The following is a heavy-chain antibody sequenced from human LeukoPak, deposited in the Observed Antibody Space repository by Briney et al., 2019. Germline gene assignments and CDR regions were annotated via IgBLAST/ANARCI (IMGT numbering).Heavy chain of an antibody. CDR3: ARDHGYAFDY. Sequence: GGSLRLSCAASGFTFSSYSMNWVRQAPGKGLEWVSFISSSTSYISYADSVKGRFTISRDDAKNSLYLQMNSLRDEDTAVYYCARDHGYAFDYWGQGTLVTVSS. J-gene: IGHJ4*02. D-gene: IGHD5-12*01. CDR1: GFTFSSYS. CDR2: ISSSTSYI. V-gene: IGHV3-21*01.